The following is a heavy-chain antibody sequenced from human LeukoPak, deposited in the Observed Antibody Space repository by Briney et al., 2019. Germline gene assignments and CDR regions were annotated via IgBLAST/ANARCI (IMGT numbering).Heavy chain of an antibody. CDR2: INPNSGGT. CDR1: GYTFTGYY. Sequence: ASVKVSCKASGYTFTGYYMRWVRQAPGQGLEWMVWINPNSGGTNYAQKFQGRVTMTRDTSISTAYMELSRLRSDDTAVYYCARDFRAAMVSDWFDPWGQGTLVTVSS. J-gene: IGHJ5*02. CDR3: ARDFRAAMVSDWFDP. D-gene: IGHD5-18*01. V-gene: IGHV1-2*02.